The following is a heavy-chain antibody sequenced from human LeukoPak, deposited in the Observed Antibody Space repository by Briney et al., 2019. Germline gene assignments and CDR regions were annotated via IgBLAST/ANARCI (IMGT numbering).Heavy chain of an antibody. D-gene: IGHD6-19*01. Sequence: SETLSLTCTVSGGSISTYYWSWIRQPPGKGLEWIGYIYKSGNTNCNPSLKSRVTISVDTSKNQFSLKLSSVTAADTAVYFCARVGSGSFDYWGQGTLVTVSS. V-gene: IGHV4-59*01. CDR1: GGSISTYY. CDR3: ARVGSGSFDY. CDR2: IYKSGNT. J-gene: IGHJ4*02.